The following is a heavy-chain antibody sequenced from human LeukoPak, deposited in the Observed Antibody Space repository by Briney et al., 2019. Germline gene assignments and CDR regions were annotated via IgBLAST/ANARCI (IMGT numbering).Heavy chain of an antibody. CDR3: AKRGYSSPYYYMDV. Sequence: GGSLRLSCATSGFTFSSHAMHWVRQAPGKGLEWEAFIRHDGNTEYHSDSVKGRFTISRDNSENTLYLQMNSLRAEDTAVYYCAKRGYSSPYYYMDVWGKGTTVTVSS. V-gene: IGHV3-30*02. J-gene: IGHJ6*03. CDR2: IRHDGNTE. D-gene: IGHD6-13*01. CDR1: GFTFSSHA.